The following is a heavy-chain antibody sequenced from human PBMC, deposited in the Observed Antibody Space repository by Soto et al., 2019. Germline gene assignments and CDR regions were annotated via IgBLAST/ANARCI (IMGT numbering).Heavy chain of an antibody. D-gene: IGHD2-2*01. CDR3: ARGLYCSTTSCFYYFDY. CDR1: GYTFTGYY. J-gene: IGHJ4*02. CDR2: INPNSGGT. V-gene: IGHV1-2*02. Sequence: QVQLVQSGAEVKKPGASVKVFCKASGYTFTGYYMHWVRQAPGQGLEWMGWINPNSGGTNYAQKFQGRVTMTRDTFISTAYMELSRLRSDDTALYYCARGLYCSTTSCFYYFDYWGKGSLVTVSS.